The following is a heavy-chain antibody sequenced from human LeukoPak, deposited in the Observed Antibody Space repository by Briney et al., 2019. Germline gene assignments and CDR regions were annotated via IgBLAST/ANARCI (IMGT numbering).Heavy chain of an antibody. CDR1: GFPFSNYG. Sequence: GGSLRLSCAASGFPFSNYGMSWVRQAPGQGLEWVSRISSSGDGTHYADSVKGRFTISRDNSKNILYLQMNSLRAEDTAVYYCAKDSHFDYWGQGALVTVSS. J-gene: IGHJ4*02. CDR2: ISSSGDGT. V-gene: IGHV3-23*01. CDR3: AKDSHFDY.